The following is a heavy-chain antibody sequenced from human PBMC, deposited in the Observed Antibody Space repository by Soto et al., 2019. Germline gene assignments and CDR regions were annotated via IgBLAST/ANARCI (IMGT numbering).Heavy chain of an antibody. CDR1: GYTVTIYY. CDR2: INPSGGST. D-gene: IGHD6-19*01. CDR3: ARGSVAGRRFDY. Sequence: ASVKVSCKASGYTVTIYYIHWVRQAPGQGLEWMGIINPSGGSTSYAQKFQGRVTMTRDTSTSTVYMELSSLRSEDTAVYYCARGSVAGRRFDYWGQGTLVTVSS. V-gene: IGHV1-46*01. J-gene: IGHJ4*02.